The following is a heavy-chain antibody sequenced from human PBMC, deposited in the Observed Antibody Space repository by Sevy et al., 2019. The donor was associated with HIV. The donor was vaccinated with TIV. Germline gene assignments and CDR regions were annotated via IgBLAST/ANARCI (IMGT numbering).Heavy chain of an antibody. J-gene: IGHJ4*02. V-gene: IGHV1-2*02. CDR2: INPNSGDT. CDR3: ARDMELVNEGTQEFYY. CDR1: GYTFIGYF. Sequence: ASVKVSCKASGYTFIGYFMHWVRQAPGQGLEWMGWINPNSGDTNYSQKFQDRVTMTRETSINTAYMELSRLRSDDTALYYCARDMELVNEGTQEFYYWGQGTLVTVSS. D-gene: IGHD1-7*01.